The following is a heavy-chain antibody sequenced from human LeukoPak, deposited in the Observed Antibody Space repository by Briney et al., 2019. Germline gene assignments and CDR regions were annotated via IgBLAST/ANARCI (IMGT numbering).Heavy chain of an antibody. CDR2: ISDSGGDII. Sequence: PGGSLRLSCVASGFIFRSFGMTWVRQAPGKGLEWVAAISDSGGDIIYYTDSVKGRFTISRDNSKNTVYLQMNSLRAEDTAIYYCAPRGVEAAWGQGTRVTVSS. D-gene: IGHD3-10*01. CDR3: APRGVEAA. J-gene: IGHJ5*02. CDR1: GFIFRSFG. V-gene: IGHV3-23*01.